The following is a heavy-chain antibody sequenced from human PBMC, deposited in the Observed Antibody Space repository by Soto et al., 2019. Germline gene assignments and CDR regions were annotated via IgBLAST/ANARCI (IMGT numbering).Heavy chain of an antibody. V-gene: IGHV3-7*01. J-gene: IGHJ4*02. Sequence: EVQLVESGGGLVQPGGSLRISCKGSGFSFSSYWMSWVRQAPGKGLEWVASIKQDESEKYYVDSVKGRFTISRDNVDDSVFLHRNRLSAEDTAVYFCVRDVGFDYVNWGKGTLVTVSS. D-gene: IGHD3-16*01. CDR1: GFSFSSYW. CDR3: VRDVGFDYVN. CDR2: IKQDESEK.